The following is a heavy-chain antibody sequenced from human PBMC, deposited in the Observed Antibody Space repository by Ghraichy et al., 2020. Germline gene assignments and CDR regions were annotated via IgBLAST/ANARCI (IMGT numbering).Heavy chain of an antibody. Sequence: GGSLRLSCAASGFSLSTYSMNWVRQVPGKGLEWLSYMVGSSGSIYYAAPVRGRFTVSRDNAKNSLFLQMNSLRDEDTAVYYCARDRDDIWGNYRYSLDCWGQGTMVTVSS. CDR1: GFSLSTYS. D-gene: IGHD3-16*02. V-gene: IGHV3-48*02. J-gene: IGHJ4*02. CDR2: MVGSSGSI. CDR3: ARDRDDIWGNYRYSLDC.